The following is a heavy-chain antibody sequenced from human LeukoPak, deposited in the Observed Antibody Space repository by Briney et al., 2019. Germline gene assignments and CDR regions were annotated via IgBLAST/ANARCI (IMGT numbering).Heavy chain of an antibody. V-gene: IGHV3-30-3*01. Sequence: GRSLRLSCAASGFTFSSYAMHWVRQAPGKGLEWVAVISYDGSNKYYADSVKGRFTISRDNSKNTLYLQMNSLRAEDTAVYYCARDRAKLTIFGGNFDYWGQGTLVTVSS. CDR1: GFTFSSYA. CDR3: ARDRAKLTIFGGNFDY. D-gene: IGHD3-3*01. CDR2: ISYDGSNK. J-gene: IGHJ4*02.